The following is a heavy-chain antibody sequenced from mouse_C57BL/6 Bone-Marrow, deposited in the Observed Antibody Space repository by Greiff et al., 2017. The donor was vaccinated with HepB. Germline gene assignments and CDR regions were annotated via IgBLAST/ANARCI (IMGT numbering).Heavy chain of an antibody. Sequence: EVQLVESGGGLVQPKGSLKLSCAASGFSFNTYAMNWVRQAPGKGLEWVARIRSKSNNYATYYADSVKDRFTISRDDSESMLYLQMNNLKTEDTAMYYCVRHEDGSSYVDWYFDVWGTGTTVTVSS. J-gene: IGHJ1*03. CDR1: GFSFNTYA. CDR2: IRSKSNNYAT. V-gene: IGHV10-1*01. D-gene: IGHD1-1*01. CDR3: VRHEDGSSYVDWYFDV.